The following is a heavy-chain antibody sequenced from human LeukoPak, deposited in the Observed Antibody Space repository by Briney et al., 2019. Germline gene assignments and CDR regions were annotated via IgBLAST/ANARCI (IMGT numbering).Heavy chain of an antibody. J-gene: IGHJ5*02. CDR1: GGTFSSYA. CDR3: ARVSDLDYYDSSGPNWFDP. V-gene: IGHV1-69*04. Sequence: SVKVSCKASGGTFSSYAISWVRQAPGQGLEWMGRIIPIFGIANYAQKFQGRVTVTADKSTSTAYMELSSLRSEDTAVYYCARVSDLDYYDSSGPNWFDPWGQGTLVTVSS. D-gene: IGHD3-22*01. CDR2: IIPIFGIA.